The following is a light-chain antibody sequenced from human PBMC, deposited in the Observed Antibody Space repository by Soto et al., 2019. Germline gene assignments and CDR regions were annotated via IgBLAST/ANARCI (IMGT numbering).Light chain of an antibody. CDR1: SSDVGAYNY. Sequence: QSALTQPASVSGSPGQTITISCTGTSSDVGAYNYVSWYQQHPGKAPNLMIYEVSNRPSGVSDRFSGSKSGNTASLTISGLQAADEADYYCSSKRTTASLVFGTGTKVTVL. CDR3: SSKRTTASLV. V-gene: IGLV2-14*01. J-gene: IGLJ1*01. CDR2: EVS.